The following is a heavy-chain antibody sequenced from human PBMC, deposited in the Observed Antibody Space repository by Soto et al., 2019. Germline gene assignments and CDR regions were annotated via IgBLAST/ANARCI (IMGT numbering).Heavy chain of an antibody. D-gene: IGHD3-10*01. CDR2: IYYSGST. Sequence: SVTMPLPCTVSGGTISSITYYWVWNRQTPGKGLEWIGSIYYSGSTYYNPSLKSRVTISVDTSKNQFSLKLSSVTVADTAVYYCARHGSGSYYNNWFDPWGKGTLVTVSS. V-gene: IGHV4-39*01. CDR1: GGTISSITYY. J-gene: IGHJ5*02. CDR3: ARHGSGSYYNNWFDP.